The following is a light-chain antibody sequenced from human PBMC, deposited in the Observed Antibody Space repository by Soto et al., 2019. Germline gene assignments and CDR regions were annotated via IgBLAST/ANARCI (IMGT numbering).Light chain of an antibody. Sequence: EIVLTQSPATLSVSLGDSATLSCRAGQSVSLSLAWYQMRPGQPPRLLIYGASTRATDIPARFSGTGSGTDFTLKVSSLEPEDFAVYYCQQRYNWPLTCGQGTKVDI. CDR1: QSVSLS. CDR2: GAS. CDR3: QQRYNWPLT. J-gene: IGKJ1*01. V-gene: IGKV3-15*01.